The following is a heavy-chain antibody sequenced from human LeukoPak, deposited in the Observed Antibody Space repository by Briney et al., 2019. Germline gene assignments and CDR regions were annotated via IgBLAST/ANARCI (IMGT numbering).Heavy chain of an antibody. CDR3: AKGNRLTQRIDY. Sequence: PGGSLRLSCAASGFAFSSYGMHWVRQAPGKGLEWVAFIRYDGSNKYYADSVKGRFTISRDNSKNTLYLQMNNLRAEDTAVYYCAKGNRLTQRIDYWGQGTLVTVSS. D-gene: IGHD1-14*01. CDR1: GFAFSSYG. V-gene: IGHV3-30*02. CDR2: IRYDGSNK. J-gene: IGHJ4*02.